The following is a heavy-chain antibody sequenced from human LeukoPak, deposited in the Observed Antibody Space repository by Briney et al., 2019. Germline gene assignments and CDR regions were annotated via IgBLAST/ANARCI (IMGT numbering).Heavy chain of an antibody. D-gene: IGHD3-10*01. CDR2: IRSKAYGGTT. Sequence: GGSLRLSCAASGFTFSDYYMSWVRQAPGKGLEWVGFIRSKAYGGTTEYAASVKGRFTISRGDSKSIAYLQMNSLKTEDTAVYYCTGSFGQLTFFDYWGQGTLVTVSS. J-gene: IGHJ4*02. V-gene: IGHV3-49*04. CDR3: TGSFGQLTFFDY. CDR1: GFTFSDYY.